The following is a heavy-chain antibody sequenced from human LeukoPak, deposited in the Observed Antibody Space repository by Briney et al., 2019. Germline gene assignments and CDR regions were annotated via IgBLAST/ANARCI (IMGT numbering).Heavy chain of an antibody. CDR3: ARGTGRYGGNAGSLDY. Sequence: SETLSLTCTVSGGSISSYYWSWIRQPPGKGLEWIGYIYYSGSTNYNPSLKSRVTISVDTSKNQFSLKLSSVTAADTAVYYCARGTGRYGGNAGSLDYWGQGTLVTVSS. V-gene: IGHV4-59*01. J-gene: IGHJ4*02. CDR1: GGSISSYY. D-gene: IGHD4-23*01. CDR2: IYYSGST.